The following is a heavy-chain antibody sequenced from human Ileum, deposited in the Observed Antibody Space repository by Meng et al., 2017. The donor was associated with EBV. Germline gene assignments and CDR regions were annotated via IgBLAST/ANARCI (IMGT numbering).Heavy chain of an antibody. CDR3: TNLSF. CDR1: GFSFDTFD. CDR2: ISYDENIK. D-gene: IGHD2/OR15-2a*01. J-gene: IGHJ4*02. V-gene: IGHV3-30*18. Sequence: QGQLVESGGGVVQPGRSLGVSCEASGFSFDTFDMHWARQAPGKGLEWVAVISYDENIKFYADSVKGRFTISRDNSKNTLYLQLNSLRPDDTAFYYCTNLSFWGQGTLVTVSS.